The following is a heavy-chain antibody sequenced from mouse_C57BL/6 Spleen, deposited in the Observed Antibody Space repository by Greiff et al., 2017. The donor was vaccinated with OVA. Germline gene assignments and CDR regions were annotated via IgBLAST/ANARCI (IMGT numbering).Heavy chain of an antibody. CDR3: ATYSNYVRVYFDY. Sequence: EVMLVESGAELVKPGASVKLSCTASGFNIKDYYMHWVKQRTEQGLEWIGRIDPEDGETKYAPKFQGKATITADTSSNTAYLQLSSLTSEDTAVYYCATYSNYVRVYFDYWGQGTTLTVAS. J-gene: IGHJ2*01. CDR1: GFNIKDYY. D-gene: IGHD2-5*01. CDR2: IDPEDGET. V-gene: IGHV14-2*01.